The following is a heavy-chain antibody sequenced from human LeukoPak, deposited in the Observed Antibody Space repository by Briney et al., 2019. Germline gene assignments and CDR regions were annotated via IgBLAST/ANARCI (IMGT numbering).Heavy chain of an antibody. CDR3: ARGRTSDAFDI. D-gene: IGHD3/OR15-3a*01. J-gene: IGHJ3*02. V-gene: IGHV4-59*01. CDR2: IYYSGST. CDR1: GGPISSYY. Sequence: SETLSLTCTVSGGPISSYYWSWIRQPPGKGLEWIGYIYYSGSTNYNPSLKSRVTISVDTSKNQFSLKLSSVTAADTAVYYCARGRTSDAFDIWGQGTMVTVSS.